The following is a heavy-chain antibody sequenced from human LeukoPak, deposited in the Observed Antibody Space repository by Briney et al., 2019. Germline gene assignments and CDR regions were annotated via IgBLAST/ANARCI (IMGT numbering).Heavy chain of an antibody. Sequence: GGSLRLSCAASGFTLSSYSMNWVRQAPGKGLEWVSSISSSSSYIYYADSVKGRFTISRDNAKNSLYLQMNSLRAEDTAVYYCARDSRVVVPAAIRFWDYWGQGTLVTVSS. CDR1: GFTLSSYS. D-gene: IGHD2-2*02. CDR3: ARDSRVVVPAAIRFWDY. CDR2: ISSSSSYI. J-gene: IGHJ4*02. V-gene: IGHV3-21*01.